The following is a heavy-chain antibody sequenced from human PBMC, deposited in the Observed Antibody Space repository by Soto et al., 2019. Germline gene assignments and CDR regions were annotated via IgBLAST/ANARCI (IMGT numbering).Heavy chain of an antibody. V-gene: IGHV4-59*08. Sequence: SETLSLTCTVSGDSISDSFWTWIRQSPGKGLEWIGYMHNTGSPNYNPSLKSRVAISGDTSKNLFSLTLRSVTAADTAIYYCAKSRGIFWGGLEFWGQGTLVTVSS. CDR1: GDSISDSF. D-gene: IGHD3-3*01. CDR3: AKSRGIFWGGLEF. J-gene: IGHJ4*02. CDR2: MHNTGSP.